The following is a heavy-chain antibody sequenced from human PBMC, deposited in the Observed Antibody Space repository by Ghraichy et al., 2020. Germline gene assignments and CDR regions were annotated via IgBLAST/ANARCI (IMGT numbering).Heavy chain of an antibody. CDR2: ISYDGSNK. D-gene: IGHD1-26*01. CDR1: GFTFSSYG. Sequence: GGSLRLSCAASGFTFSSYGMHWVRQAPGKGLEWVAVISYDGSNKYYADSVKGRFTISRDNSKNTLYLQMNSLRAEDTAVYYCAKGSSGSYPYFDYWGQGTLVTVSS. CDR3: AKGSSGSYPYFDY. J-gene: IGHJ4*02. V-gene: IGHV3-30*18.